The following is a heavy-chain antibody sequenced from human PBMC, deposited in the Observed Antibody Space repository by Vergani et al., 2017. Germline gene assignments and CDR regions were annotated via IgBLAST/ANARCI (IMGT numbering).Heavy chain of an antibody. D-gene: IGHD3-22*01. CDR3: ARSYYYDSSGYSPAGY. J-gene: IGHJ4*02. V-gene: IGHV3-33*01. Sequence: QVQLVESGGGVVQPGRSLRLSCAASGFTFSSYGMHWVRQAPGKGLEWVAVIWYDGSNKYYADSVKGRFTISRDNSKNTLYLQMNSLRAEDTAVYSCARSYYYDSSGYSPAGYWGQGTLVTVSS. CDR1: GFTFSSYG. CDR2: IWYDGSNK.